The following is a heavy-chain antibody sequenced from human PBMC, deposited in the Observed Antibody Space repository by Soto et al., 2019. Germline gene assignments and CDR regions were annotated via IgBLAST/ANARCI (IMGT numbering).Heavy chain of an antibody. V-gene: IGHV1-69*13. J-gene: IGHJ4*02. CDR1: GGTFSSYA. CDR2: IIPICGTA. CDR3: ARVTPDIVVVPAASYYFDY. D-gene: IGHD2-2*01. Sequence: SVLVSCKASGGTFSSYAISWVRQAPGQGFEWMGGIIPICGTANYAQKFQGRVTITADESTSTAYMELSSLRSEDTAVYYCARVTPDIVVVPAASYYFDYWGQGTLVT.